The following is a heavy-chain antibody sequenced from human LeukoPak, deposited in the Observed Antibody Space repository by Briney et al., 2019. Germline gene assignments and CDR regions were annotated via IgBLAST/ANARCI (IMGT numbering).Heavy chain of an antibody. Sequence: GGSLRLSCAASGFTFSSYWMSWVRQAPGKGLEWVANIKQDGNEKYYLDSVKGRFTTSRDNAKNSLYLQMNSLRDEDTAVYYCGRDRIAERGTGWRVDYWAQGTLVTVSS. V-gene: IGHV3-7*01. J-gene: IGHJ4*02. CDR1: GFTFSSYW. CDR3: GRDRIAERGTGWRVDY. CDR2: IKQDGNEK. D-gene: IGHD6-13*01.